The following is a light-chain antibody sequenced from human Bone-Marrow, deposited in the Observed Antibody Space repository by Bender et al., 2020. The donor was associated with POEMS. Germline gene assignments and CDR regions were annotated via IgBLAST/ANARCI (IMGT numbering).Light chain of an antibody. CDR3: SSFAGTYSSV. CDR2: DVT. CDR1: SSVVGAYDY. V-gene: IGLV2-11*01. J-gene: IGLJ1*01. Sequence: QSALTQPRSVSGSPGQSVTISCTGASSVVGAYDYVSWYQQHPGKAPKLLIYDVTKRPSGIPDRFSGSKSDNTASLTISGLQSEDEADYYCSSFAGTYSSVFGTGTKVTVL.